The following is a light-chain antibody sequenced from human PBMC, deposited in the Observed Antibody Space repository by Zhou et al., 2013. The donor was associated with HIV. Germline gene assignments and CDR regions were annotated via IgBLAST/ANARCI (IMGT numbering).Light chain of an antibody. CDR1: QSLLHSNGYNY. V-gene: IGKV2-28*01. Sequence: DIVMTQSPLSLPVTPGEPASISCRSSQSLLHSNGYNYLDWYLQKPGQSPQLLIYLGSNRASGVPDRFSGSGSGTDFTLKISRVEAEDVGVYYCMQALTNSSLRFGGRDQGGD. J-gene: IGKJ4*01. CDR2: LGS. CDR3: MQALTNSSLR.